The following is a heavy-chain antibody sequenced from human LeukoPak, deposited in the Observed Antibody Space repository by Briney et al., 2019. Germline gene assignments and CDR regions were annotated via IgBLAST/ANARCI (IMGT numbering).Heavy chain of an antibody. CDR3: TRDLGN. V-gene: IGHV3-74*01. CDR2: IASDGSGT. CDR1: GFIFSSYA. Sequence: PGGSLRLSCAASGFIFSSYAMSWVRQAPGKGLVWVSRIASDGSGTSYADSVKGRFTISRDNAKNTLFLQMNSLRAEDSAVYYCTRDLGNWGQGTLVTVSS. J-gene: IGHJ4*02.